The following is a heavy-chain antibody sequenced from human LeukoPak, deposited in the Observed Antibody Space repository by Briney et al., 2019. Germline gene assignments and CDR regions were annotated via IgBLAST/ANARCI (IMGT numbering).Heavy chain of an antibody. J-gene: IGHJ5*02. CDR1: GFTFSDYY. Sequence: GGSLRLSCAASGFTFSDYYMTWIRQAPGKGLEWVANIKQDGSEKSYVDSVKGRFTISRDNAKNSLYLQMNSLRAEDTAVYYCARVSGWPINWFDPWGQGTLVTVSS. CDR3: ARVSGWPINWFDP. D-gene: IGHD3-10*01. CDR2: IKQDGSEK. V-gene: IGHV3-7*01.